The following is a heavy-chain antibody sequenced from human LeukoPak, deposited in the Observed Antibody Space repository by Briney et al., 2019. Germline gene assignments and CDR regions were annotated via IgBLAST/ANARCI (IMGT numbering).Heavy chain of an antibody. Sequence: GGSLRLSCAASGFTFSSYEMNWVRQAPGKGLEWVSSISSSSSYIYYADSVKGRFTISRDNAKNSLYLQMNSLRAEDTAVYYCARGPYSYGSGYNWFDPWGQGTLVTVSS. D-gene: IGHD5-18*01. V-gene: IGHV3-21*01. CDR3: ARGPYSYGSGYNWFDP. CDR1: GFTFSSYE. CDR2: ISSSSSYI. J-gene: IGHJ5*02.